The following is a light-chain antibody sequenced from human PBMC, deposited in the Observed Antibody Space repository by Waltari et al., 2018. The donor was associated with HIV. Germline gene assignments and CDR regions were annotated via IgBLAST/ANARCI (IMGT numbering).Light chain of an antibody. V-gene: IGKV3-20*01. CDR1: RSVSSNY. J-gene: IGKJ2*01. CDR2: AAS. Sequence: ENVLTQSPRTLSLSPGERATLSCRASRSVSSNYLTWYQQRPGQAPRLLIYAASTRATAIPDRFSGSGSGTDFTLTISRLEPEDFAVYYCQQYGTSPYTFGQGTKVEI. CDR3: QQYGTSPYT.